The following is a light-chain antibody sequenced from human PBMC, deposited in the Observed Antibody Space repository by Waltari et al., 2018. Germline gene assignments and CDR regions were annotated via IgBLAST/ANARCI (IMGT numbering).Light chain of an antibody. CDR2: DVN. CDR3: ISYTASGAWL. Sequence: QSALTQPASVSGSPGQSITISCAGSSGDVGGYNYVSWYQQYTGNAPKLMIYDVNKRPSGVFYRCSGCNSGNTASLTISGLQGDDEADYYCISYTASGAWLFGGGTKLTVL. V-gene: IGLV2-14*01. CDR1: SGDVGGYNY. J-gene: IGLJ3*02.